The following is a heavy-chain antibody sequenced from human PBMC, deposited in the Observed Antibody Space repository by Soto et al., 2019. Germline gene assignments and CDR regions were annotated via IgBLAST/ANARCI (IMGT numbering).Heavy chain of an antibody. V-gene: IGHV4-59*08. D-gene: IGHD5-12*01. CDR1: GGSINDYY. Sequence: PSETLSLTCTVSGGSINDYYWSWIRLPPGRGPECIGYIHSTGSTYYNPSFESRVTISVDTSKNQVSLKVTSVTAADTALYFCARHDDYGVFRYWGQGALVTAPQ. CDR3: ARHDDYGVFRY. J-gene: IGHJ4*02. CDR2: IHSTGST.